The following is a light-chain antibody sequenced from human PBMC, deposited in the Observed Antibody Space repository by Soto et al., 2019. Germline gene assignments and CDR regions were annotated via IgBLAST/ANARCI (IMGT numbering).Light chain of an antibody. CDR3: CSYTTSNTRQIV. CDR2: DVS. CDR1: SSDVGGYNY. Sequence: QSVLTQPASVSGSPGQSITISCTGKSSDVGGYNYFSWYQHHPGKAPKLMIFDVSNRPSGVSNRFSGSKSGNTASLTISGLQPEDEADYYCCSYTTSNTRQIVFGTGTKVTVL. V-gene: IGLV2-14*03. J-gene: IGLJ1*01.